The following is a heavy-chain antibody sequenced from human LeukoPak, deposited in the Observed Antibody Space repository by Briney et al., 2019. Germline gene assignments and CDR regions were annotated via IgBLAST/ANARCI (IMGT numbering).Heavy chain of an antibody. CDR2: IYYSGST. D-gene: IGHD1-1*01. V-gene: IGHV4-59*01. J-gene: IGHJ4*02. CDR3: ARGGTTLGY. CDR1: GGSISSYY. Sequence: NPSETLSLTCTVSGGSISSYYWSWIRQPPGKGLEWIGYIYYSGSTNYNPSLKSRVTISVDTSKNQFSLKLSSVTAADTAVYYCARGGTTLGYWGQGTLVTVSS.